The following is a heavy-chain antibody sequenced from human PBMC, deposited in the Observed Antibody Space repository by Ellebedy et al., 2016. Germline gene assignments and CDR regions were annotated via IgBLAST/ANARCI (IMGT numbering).Heavy chain of an antibody. V-gene: IGHV3-23*01. D-gene: IGHD6-13*01. Sequence: GGSLRLSCAASGFSLNNYAMTWIRQAAGEGLEWVSAITGYTGTTYYADSVKGRFTISRDNSRNILYLQMNSLRVEDTALYYCVKGASSGSWVTLEHWGKGALVTVSS. CDR1: GFSLNNYA. CDR3: VKGASSGSWVTLEH. J-gene: IGHJ1*01. CDR2: ITGYTGTT.